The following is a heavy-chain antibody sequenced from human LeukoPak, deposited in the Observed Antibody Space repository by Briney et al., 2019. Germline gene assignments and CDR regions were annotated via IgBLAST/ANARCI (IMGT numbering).Heavy chain of an antibody. V-gene: IGHV3-66*01. J-gene: IGHJ4*02. CDR3: AVRGDIVGATSGSGTDY. D-gene: IGHD1-26*01. CDR2: IYSGGST. Sequence: GGSLRLSCAASGFAVSSNYMSWVRQAPGKGLEWVSVIYSGGSTYYADSVKGRFTISRDNSKNTLYLQMNSLRAEDTAVYYCAVRGDIVGATSGSGTDYWGQGTLVTVSS. CDR1: GFAVSSNY.